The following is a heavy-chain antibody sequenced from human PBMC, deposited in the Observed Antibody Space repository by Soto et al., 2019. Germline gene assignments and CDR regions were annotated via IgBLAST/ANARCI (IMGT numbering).Heavy chain of an antibody. D-gene: IGHD4-17*01. Sequence: QVQLQESGPGLVKPSQTLSLTCTVSGGSISSGGYYWSWIRQHPGKGLEWIGYIYYSGSTYYNPSFKRRVTIYVDTSKNQFSLKLSSVTAADTAVYYCARNYGDYSWVFDYWGQGTLVTVSS. J-gene: IGHJ4*02. CDR1: GGSISSGGYY. CDR2: IYYSGST. V-gene: IGHV4-31*03. CDR3: ARNYGDYSWVFDY.